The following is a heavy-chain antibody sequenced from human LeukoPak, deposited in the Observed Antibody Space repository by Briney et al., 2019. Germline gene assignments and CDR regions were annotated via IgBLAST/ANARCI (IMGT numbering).Heavy chain of an antibody. V-gene: IGHV3-53*01. CDR2: IYSGGST. CDR1: GFTVSSNY. J-gene: IGHJ4*02. CDR3: ARGGDSSGCTAPFFDY. D-gene: IGHD3-22*01. Sequence: GGSLRLSCAASGFTVSSNYMSWVRQAPGKGLEWVSVIYSGGSTYYADSVKGRFTISRDNSKNTLYLQMNSLRAEDTAVYYCARGGDSSGCTAPFFDYWGQGTLVTASS.